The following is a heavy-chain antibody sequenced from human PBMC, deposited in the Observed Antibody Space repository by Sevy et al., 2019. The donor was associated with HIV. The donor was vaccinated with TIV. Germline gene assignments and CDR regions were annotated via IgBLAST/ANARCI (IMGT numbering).Heavy chain of an antibody. CDR1: GGSISSYY. V-gene: IGHV4-59*01. CDR3: ARAGGNTDWGMDV. J-gene: IGHJ6*02. Sequence: SETLSLTCTVSGGSISSYYWSRIRQPPRKGLEAIGYMYYNGRPYYNPSLNSRVTISVDKSLNQLSLQLSSVTAADTAVYYCARAGGNTDWGMDVWGQGTTVTVSS. D-gene: IGHD3-9*01. CDR2: MYYNGRP.